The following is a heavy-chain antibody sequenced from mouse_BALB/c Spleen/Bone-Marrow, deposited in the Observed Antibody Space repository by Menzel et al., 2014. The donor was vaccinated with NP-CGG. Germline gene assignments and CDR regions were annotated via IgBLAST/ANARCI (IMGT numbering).Heavy chain of an antibody. V-gene: IGHV2-9*02. CDR1: GFSLTSYG. Sequence: QVQLQHSGPGLVAPSQSLSITCTVSGFSLTSYGVHWVRQPLGKGPEWLGVIWAGGSTNYNSALMSRLSISKDNSKSQVFLKMNSLQTDDTAMYYCARDRGGSYWGQGTLVTVSA. J-gene: IGHJ3*01. CDR2: IWAGGST. CDR3: ARDRGGSY.